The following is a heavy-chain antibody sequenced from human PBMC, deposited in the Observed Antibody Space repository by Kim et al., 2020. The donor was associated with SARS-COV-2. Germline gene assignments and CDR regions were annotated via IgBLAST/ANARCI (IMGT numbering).Heavy chain of an antibody. CDR1: VGSIRSSRYY. CDR3: ARHLPAQDYKGPLDAFDI. J-gene: IGHJ3*02. Sequence: SETLSLTCTVSVGSIRSSRYYCGWIRQPPGKGLEWIGSIYYSGSTYYNPSLKSRVTISVDTSKNQFSLKLSSVTAADTAVYYCARHLPAQDYKGPLDAFDIWGQGTMVTVSS. CDR2: IYYSGST. D-gene: IGHD3-10*01. V-gene: IGHV4-39*01.